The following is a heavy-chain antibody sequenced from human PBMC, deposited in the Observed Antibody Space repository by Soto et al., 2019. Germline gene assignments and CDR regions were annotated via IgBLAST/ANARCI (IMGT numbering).Heavy chain of an antibody. CDR2: INAGNGNT. J-gene: IGHJ4*02. D-gene: IGHD3-22*01. CDR1: GYTFTSYA. Sequence: ASVKVSCKASGYTFTSYAMHWVRQAPGQRLEWMGWINAGNGNTKYSQKFQGRVTITRDTSASTAYMELSSLRSEDTAVYYCARGHYYDSSGYPPVHWGQGTLVTVSS. V-gene: IGHV1-3*01. CDR3: ARGHYYDSSGYPPVH.